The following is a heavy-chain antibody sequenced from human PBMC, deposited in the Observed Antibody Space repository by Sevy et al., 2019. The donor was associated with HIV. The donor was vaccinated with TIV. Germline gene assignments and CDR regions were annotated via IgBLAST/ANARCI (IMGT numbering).Heavy chain of an antibody. CDR2: ISSSGSTI. V-gene: IGHV3-11*01. CDR1: GFTFTDYY. J-gene: IGHJ4*02. CDR3: ARVGVGGDFDY. D-gene: IGHD1-26*01. Sequence: GGSLRLSCAASGFTFTDYYMSWIRQAPGKGLEWVSYISSSGSTIYYADSVKGRFTISRDNAKNSLYLQMNSLTTEDTAVYYCARVGVGGDFDYWGQGTLVTVSS.